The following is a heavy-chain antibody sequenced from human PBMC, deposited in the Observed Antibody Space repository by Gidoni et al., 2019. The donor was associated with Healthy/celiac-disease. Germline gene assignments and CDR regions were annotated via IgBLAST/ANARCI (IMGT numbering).Heavy chain of an antibody. V-gene: IGHV3-74*01. J-gene: IGHJ5*02. CDR3: VPGATTGIDP. D-gene: IGHD1-26*01. CDR2: INSDGSST. CDR1: GFTFSSYW. Sequence: EVQLVESGGGLGPPRGSRRLSCAASGFTFSSYWMHWVRQAPGKGLVWVSRINSDGSSTSYADSVKGRFTISRDNAKNTLYLQMNSLRAEDTAVYYCVPGATTGIDPWGQGTLVTVSS.